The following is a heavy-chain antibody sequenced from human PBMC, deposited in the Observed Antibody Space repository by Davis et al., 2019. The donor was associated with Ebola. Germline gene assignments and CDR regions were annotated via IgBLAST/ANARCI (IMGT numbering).Heavy chain of an antibody. CDR1: GYTFTTFG. Sequence: ASVKVSCKASGYTFTTFGISWVRQAPGQGLEWMGWISAYNGNTNYAQKLQGRVTMTTDTSTSTAYMELRSLRSDDTAVYYCARAPATVVTPFDYWSQGTLVTVSS. CDR3: ARAPATVVTPFDY. V-gene: IGHV1-18*01. CDR2: ISAYNGNT. J-gene: IGHJ4*02. D-gene: IGHD4-23*01.